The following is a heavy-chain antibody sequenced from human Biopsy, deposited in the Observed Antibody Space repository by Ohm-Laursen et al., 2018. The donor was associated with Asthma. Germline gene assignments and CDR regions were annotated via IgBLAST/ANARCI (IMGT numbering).Heavy chain of an antibody. CDR2: ISYDGRNA. D-gene: IGHD2-21*02. CDR1: GFTFDNYT. CDR3: ARGGLHYYEYYGMDV. V-gene: IGHV3-30*04. Sequence: SLRLSCSASGFTFDNYTMHWVRQAPGKGLEWVTIISYDGRNAYYADSVEGRFTISRDNSKNTLFLQMSSLRPEDTAVYYCARGGLHYYEYYGMDVWGQGTTVTVSS. J-gene: IGHJ6*02.